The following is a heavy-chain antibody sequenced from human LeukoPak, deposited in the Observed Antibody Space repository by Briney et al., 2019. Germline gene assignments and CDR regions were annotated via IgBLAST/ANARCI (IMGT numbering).Heavy chain of an antibody. CDR2: INWNGGST. J-gene: IGHJ6*03. D-gene: IGHD6-19*01. CDR3: ARKGVYSSGPGYYYYYVDV. CDR1: GFTFDDYG. Sequence: GGSLRLSCAASGFTFDDYGMSWVRQAPGKGLEWVSGINWNGGSTGYADSVKGRFTISRDNAKNSLYLQMNSLRAEDTALYYCARKGVYSSGPGYYYYYVDVWGKGTTVTVSS. V-gene: IGHV3-20*04.